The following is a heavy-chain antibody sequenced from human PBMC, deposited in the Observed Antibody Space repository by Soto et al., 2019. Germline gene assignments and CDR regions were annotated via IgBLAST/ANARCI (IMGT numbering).Heavy chain of an antibody. V-gene: IGHV1-69*01. D-gene: IGHD5-18*01. CDR2: TTAILGTR. J-gene: IGHJ4*02. Sequence: QVQLVQSGAEVKKPGSSVKVSCKASGETLSHYGVSWVRQVPGKGLEWMGGTTAILGTRDYAQKSQGRMTITSHESTTTSYMELNSLTSDDTAVYYYAAGDSSDTGDHWGQGILVNVSS. CDR3: AAGDSSDTGDH. CDR1: GETLSHYG.